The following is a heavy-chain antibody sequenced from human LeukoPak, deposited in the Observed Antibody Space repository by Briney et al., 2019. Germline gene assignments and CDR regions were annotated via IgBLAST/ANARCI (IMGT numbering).Heavy chain of an antibody. Sequence: SETLSLTCTVSGGSISSYYWSWIRQPPGKGLEWIGYIYYSGSTNYNPSLKSPVPISVDTSKNQFSLKLSSVTAADTAVYYCARAHFSPEVRYFDLWGRGTLVTVSS. D-gene: IGHD3-3*02. J-gene: IGHJ2*01. CDR3: ARAHFSPEVRYFDL. CDR1: GGSISSYY. CDR2: IYYSGST. V-gene: IGHV4-59*01.